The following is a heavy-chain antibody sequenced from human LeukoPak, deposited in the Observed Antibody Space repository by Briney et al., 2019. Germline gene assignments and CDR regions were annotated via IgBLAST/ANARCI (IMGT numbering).Heavy chain of an antibody. J-gene: IGHJ6*02. CDR1: GGSISSGDYY. CDR2: IYYSGDT. V-gene: IGHV4-30-4*02. D-gene: IGHD3-16*01. Sequence: SETLSLTCTVSGGSISSGDYYWSWIRQRPGRGLEWIGYIYYSGDTYYNPSLRSRVSISVDKSKNQFSLKLSSVTAADTAVYYCARVDEGGYYYYGMDVWGQGTTVTVSS. CDR3: ARVDEGGYYYYGMDV.